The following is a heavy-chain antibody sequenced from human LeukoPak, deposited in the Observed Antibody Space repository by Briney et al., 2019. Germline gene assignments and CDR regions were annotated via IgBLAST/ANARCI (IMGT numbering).Heavy chain of an antibody. D-gene: IGHD6-19*01. V-gene: IGHV4-34*01. J-gene: IGHJ4*02. Sequence: PSETLSLTCAVYGGSFSGYYWSWIRQPPGKGLEWIGEINHSGSTNYNPSLKSRVTISVDTSKNQFSLKLSSVTAADTAVYYCALRSGWYGRWGQGTLVTVSS. CDR3: ALRSGWYGR. CDR2: INHSGST. CDR1: GGSFSGYY.